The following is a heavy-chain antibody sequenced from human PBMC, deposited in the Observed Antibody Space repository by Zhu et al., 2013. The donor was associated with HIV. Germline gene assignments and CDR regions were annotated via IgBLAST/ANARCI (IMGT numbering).Heavy chain of an antibody. J-gene: IGHJ4*02. CDR3: VGGIVVALGARRFDY. V-gene: IGHV4-39*07. CDR1: TGSISSSTYY. Sequence: VQESGPELVKPSETLSLTCTVSTGSISSSTYYWAWIRQPPGKGLEWIGNLDYSGSTNDNPSLRSRVTISVDTSKNHVSLKLTSVTAADTAVYYCVGGIVVALGARRFDYWGQGTLVTVSS. D-gene: IGHD2-21*01. CDR2: LDYSGST.